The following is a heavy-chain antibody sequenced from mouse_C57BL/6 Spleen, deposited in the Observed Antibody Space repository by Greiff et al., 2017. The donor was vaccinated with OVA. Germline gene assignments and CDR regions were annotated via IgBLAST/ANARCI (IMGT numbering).Heavy chain of an antibody. Sequence: QVQLQQSGAELVKPGASVKMSCKASGYTFTSYWITWVKQRPGHGLEWIGDIYPGSGSTNSNEKFKSKATLTVDTSSSTAYRQRSSLTSEGSAVYYCARRGNDAVVANWYFGVWGTKPTGTGSS. J-gene: IGHJ1*03. D-gene: IGHD1-1*01. CDR2: IYPGSGST. CDR1: GYTFTSYW. CDR3: ARRGNDAVVANWYFGV. V-gene: IGHV1-55*01.